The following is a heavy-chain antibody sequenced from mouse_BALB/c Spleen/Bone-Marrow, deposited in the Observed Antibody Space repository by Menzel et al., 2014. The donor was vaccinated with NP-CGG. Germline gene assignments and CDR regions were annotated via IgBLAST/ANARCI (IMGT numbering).Heavy chain of an antibody. V-gene: IGHV14-3*02. CDR3: ARYRYYGSSYAMDY. Sequence: VQLQQSGAELVKPGASVKLPCTASGFNIKDTYMHWVKQRPEQGLEWIGRIDPANGNTKYDPKFQGKATITAYTSSNTAYLHLSSMTSEDTAVYYCARYRYYGSSYAMDYWGQGTSVTVSS. J-gene: IGHJ4*01. D-gene: IGHD1-1*01. CDR1: GFNIKDTY. CDR2: IDPANGNT.